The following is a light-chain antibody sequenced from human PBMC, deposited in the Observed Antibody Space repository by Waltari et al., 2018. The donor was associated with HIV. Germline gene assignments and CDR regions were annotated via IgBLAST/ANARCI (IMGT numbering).Light chain of an antibody. CDR3: SSYTSSDTPYWV. CDR1: RTDIGAFDY. V-gene: IGLV2-14*01. J-gene: IGLJ3*02. Sequence: QSALTQPASVSGSLGHSITISCTGSRTDIGAFDYVSWYQQHPDRPPKLLIYEVRNRPLGVSKRFSGSKSGDTASLTISGLQAEDEAHYFCSSYTSSDTPYWVFGGGTKLTVL. CDR2: EVR.